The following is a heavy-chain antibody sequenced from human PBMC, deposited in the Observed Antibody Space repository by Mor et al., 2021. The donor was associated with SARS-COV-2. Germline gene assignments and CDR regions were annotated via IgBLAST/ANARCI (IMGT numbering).Heavy chain of an antibody. Sequence: QMPGKGLEWMGIIYPGDSDTRYSPSFQGQVTISADKSINTAYLQWSSLKASDTAMYYCARRQQLVWYFDLWGRGTLVTVS. D-gene: IGHD1-1*01. CDR2: IYPGDSDT. CDR3: ARRQQLVWYFDL. V-gene: IGHV5-51*01. J-gene: IGHJ2*01.